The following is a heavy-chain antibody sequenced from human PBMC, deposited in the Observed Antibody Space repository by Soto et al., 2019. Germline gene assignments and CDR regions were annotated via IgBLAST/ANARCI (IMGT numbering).Heavy chain of an antibody. Sequence: SETLSLTCTVSNDSISPYYWSWIRQPPGKGLEWIGFIYSSGSTNYNPSLKSRVTISVDTSKNQFSLKLSSMTAADTAVYYCARVNVKILPGYSLAANTYGMDVWGQGTTVTVSS. CDR3: ARVNVKILPGYSLAANTYGMDV. CDR1: NDSISPYY. CDR2: IYSSGST. D-gene: IGHD3-9*01. J-gene: IGHJ6*02. V-gene: IGHV4-59*12.